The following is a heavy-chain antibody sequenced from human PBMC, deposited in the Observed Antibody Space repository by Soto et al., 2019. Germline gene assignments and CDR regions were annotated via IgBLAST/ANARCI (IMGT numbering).Heavy chain of an antibody. CDR2: FSATSDNT. V-gene: IGHV3-23*01. J-gene: IGHJ4*02. CDR3: AKARDQQWVRLPFDY. D-gene: IGHD6-19*01. CDR1: GFFFSSYT. Sequence: EVQLLESGGGLVEPGGSLRLSCVGSGFFFSSYTMTWVRQAPGKGLEWVSSFSATSDNTYYADSVRGRFTISRDNSKNTLFLQMNSLTAEDPAMYYCAKARDQQWVRLPFDYWGQGILVIVSS.